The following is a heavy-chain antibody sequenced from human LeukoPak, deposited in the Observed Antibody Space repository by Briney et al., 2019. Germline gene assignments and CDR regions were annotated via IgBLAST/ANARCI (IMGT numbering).Heavy chain of an antibody. CDR2: IVVGSGNT. Sequence: SVKVSCRASGFTFTSSAMQWVRQARGQRLEWIGWIVVGSGNTNYAQKFQERVTITRDMSTSTAYMELSSLRAEDTAVYYCAKDYYYGSGSKYYYYYYYMDVWGKGTTVTVSS. V-gene: IGHV1-58*02. J-gene: IGHJ6*03. D-gene: IGHD3-10*01. CDR3: AKDYYYGSGSKYYYYYYYMDV. CDR1: GFTFTSSA.